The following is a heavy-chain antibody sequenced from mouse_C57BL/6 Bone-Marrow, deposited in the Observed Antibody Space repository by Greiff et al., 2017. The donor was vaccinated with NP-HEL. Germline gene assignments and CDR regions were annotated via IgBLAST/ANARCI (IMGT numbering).Heavy chain of an antibody. Sequence: QVHVKQSGAELARPGASVKLSCKASGYTFTSCGISWVKQRTGQGLEWIGEIYPRSGNTYYNEKFKGKATLTADKSSSTAYMELRSLTSEDSAVYFCARRGNYYYGSSLDYWGQGTTLTVSS. CDR1: GYTFTSCG. CDR2: IYPRSGNT. D-gene: IGHD1-1*01. J-gene: IGHJ2*01. CDR3: ARRGNYYYGSSLDY. V-gene: IGHV1-81*01.